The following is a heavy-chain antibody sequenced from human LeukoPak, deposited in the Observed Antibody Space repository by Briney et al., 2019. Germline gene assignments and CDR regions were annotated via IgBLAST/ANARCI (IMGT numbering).Heavy chain of an antibody. J-gene: IGHJ6*02. CDR2: IYYSGST. D-gene: IGHD2-15*01. Sequence: SETLSLTCIVSGGSIRSADYYWSWIRQHPGKGLEWIGYIYYSGSTYYNPSLKSRVTISVDTSKNQFSLILSSVTAADTAVYYCARSGSTRSYSYYGMDVWGQGTTITVSS. V-gene: IGHV4-31*03. CDR1: GGSIRSADYY. CDR3: ARSGSTRSYSYYGMDV.